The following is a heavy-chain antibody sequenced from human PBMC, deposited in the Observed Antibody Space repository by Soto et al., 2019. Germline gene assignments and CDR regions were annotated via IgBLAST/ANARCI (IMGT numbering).Heavy chain of an antibody. V-gene: IGHV3-30*18. CDR3: AKERRTASAARIQYYYGMDV. Sequence: QVQLVESGGGVVQPGRSLRLSCAASGFTFSSYGMHWVRQAPGKGLEWVAVISYDGSNKYYADSVKGRFTISRDNSKNTLYLQMNSLRAEDTAVYYCAKERRTASAARIQYYYGMDVWGQGTTVTVYS. J-gene: IGHJ6*02. CDR1: GFTFSSYG. D-gene: IGHD6-6*01. CDR2: ISYDGSNK.